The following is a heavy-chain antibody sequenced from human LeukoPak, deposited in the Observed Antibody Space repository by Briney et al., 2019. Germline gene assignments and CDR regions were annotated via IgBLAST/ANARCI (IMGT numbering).Heavy chain of an antibody. D-gene: IGHD6-19*01. CDR2: ISGDGGST. J-gene: IGHJ6*02. CDR3: AKDSSRATEVPDRSSGWYRDYYYYGMDV. CDR1: GFTFDDYA. Sequence: TGGSLRLSCAASGFTFDDYAMHWVRQAPGKGLEWVSLISGDGGSTYYADSVKGRFTISRDNSKNSLYLQMNSLRTEDTALYYCAKDSSRATEVPDRSSGWYRDYYYYGMDVWGQGTTVTVSS. V-gene: IGHV3-43*02.